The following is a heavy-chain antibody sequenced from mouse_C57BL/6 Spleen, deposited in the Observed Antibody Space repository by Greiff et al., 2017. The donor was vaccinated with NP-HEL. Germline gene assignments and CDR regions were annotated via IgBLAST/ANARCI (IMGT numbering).Heavy chain of an antibody. D-gene: IGHD6-2*01. CDR2: IDHSDSYT. V-gene: IGHV1-69*01. CDR3: ARESSLSY. CDR1: GYTFTSYW. J-gene: IGHJ3*01. Sequence: QVQLQQPGAELVMPGASVKLSCKASGYTFTSYWMHWVKQRPGQGLEWNGEIDHSDSYTNYTQKFKGKSTLTVYKSYSTAYLQLSILTAEDAAVCYCARESSLSYWGQGTLVTVSA.